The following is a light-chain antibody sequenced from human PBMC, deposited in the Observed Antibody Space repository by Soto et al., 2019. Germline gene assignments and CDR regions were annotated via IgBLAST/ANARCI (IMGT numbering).Light chain of an antibody. CDR2: WAS. V-gene: IGKV4-1*01. CDR3: QQYYSTPLT. J-gene: IGKJ3*01. Sequence: DIVMTQSPDSLAVSLGERATINCKSSQSVLFSSNNKNYLAWYQHKPGQPPLLLISWASTRESGVPDRFSGSGSGTDFTLTISSLQAEDVAVYYSQQYYSTPLTFGPGTKVDIK. CDR1: QSVLFSSNNKNY.